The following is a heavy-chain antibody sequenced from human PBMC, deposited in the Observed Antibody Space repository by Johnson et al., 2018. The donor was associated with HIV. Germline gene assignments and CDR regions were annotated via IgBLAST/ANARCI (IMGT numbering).Heavy chain of an antibody. CDR2: TKRDGRST. CDR3: AREGGIRGPSPVDAFDI. CDR1: GFTFHDHW. V-gene: IGHV3-74*03. Sequence: VQLVESGGGVVRQGGSLRLSCAASGFTFHDHWMEWVRQALGMGLVWVSRTKRDGRSTTYADHVKGRFTISRDNAKNTLYLEMNSLRAEDTAVYYCAREGGIRGPSPVDAFDIWGQGTMVTVSS. J-gene: IGHJ3*02. D-gene: IGHD3-16*01.